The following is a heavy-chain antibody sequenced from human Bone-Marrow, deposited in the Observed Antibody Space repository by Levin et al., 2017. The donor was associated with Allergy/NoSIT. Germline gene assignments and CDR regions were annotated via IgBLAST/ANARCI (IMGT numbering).Heavy chain of an antibody. Sequence: PSETLSLTCTVSGASISSGDHYWSWIRQPTGKGLEWIGYIYYSDTYYNPSLKSRVSISVDTSRNQFSLKLTSVTAADTAVYYCASPNYYNNGAFVYWGQGALVTVSA. CDR1: GASISSGDHY. CDR3: ASPNYYNNGAFVY. V-gene: IGHV4-30-4*01. CDR2: IYYSDT. D-gene: IGHD2-8*01. J-gene: IGHJ4*02.